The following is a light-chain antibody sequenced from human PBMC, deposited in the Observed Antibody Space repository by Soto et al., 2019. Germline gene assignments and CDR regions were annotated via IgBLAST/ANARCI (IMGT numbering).Light chain of an antibody. CDR1: SSDVGGYNY. CDR2: EVS. CDR3: SSYTTGSTPYV. V-gene: IGLV2-14*01. Sequence: QSALTQAASVSGSPGQSITISCTGTSSDVGGYNYVSWYQQHPGKAPKLMIYEVSNRPSGVSHRFSGSKSGNTASLTISGLQAEDEADYYCSSYTTGSTPYVFGTGTKVTVL. J-gene: IGLJ1*01.